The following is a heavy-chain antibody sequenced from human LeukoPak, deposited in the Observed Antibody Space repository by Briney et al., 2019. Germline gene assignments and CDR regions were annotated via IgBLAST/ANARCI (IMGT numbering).Heavy chain of an antibody. D-gene: IGHD5-18*01. Sequence: GGSLRLSCAPSGFTFSSYGMSWVRQAPGKGLEWVSAISGSGGSTYYADSVKGRFTISRDNSKNTLYLQMNSLRAEDTAVYYCAKKGGYSYGDPFDYWGQGTLVTVSS. CDR1: GFTFSSYG. CDR3: AKKGGYSYGDPFDY. CDR2: ISGSGGST. J-gene: IGHJ4*02. V-gene: IGHV3-23*01.